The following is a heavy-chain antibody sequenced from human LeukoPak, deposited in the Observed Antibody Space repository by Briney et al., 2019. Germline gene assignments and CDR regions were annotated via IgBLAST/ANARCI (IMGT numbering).Heavy chain of an antibody. Sequence: PSETLSLTCTVSGGSMTSYHWSWIRQPPGKGLEWIAYIYYSGGTNYNPSLKSRVTISVNTSKNQFSLKLSSVTAADTAVYYCARHARSTFSTSWYDSWGQGTLVTVSS. CDR3: ARHARSTFSTSWYDS. V-gene: IGHV4-59*08. J-gene: IGHJ5*01. CDR1: GGSMTSYH. CDR2: IYYSGGT. D-gene: IGHD2-2*01.